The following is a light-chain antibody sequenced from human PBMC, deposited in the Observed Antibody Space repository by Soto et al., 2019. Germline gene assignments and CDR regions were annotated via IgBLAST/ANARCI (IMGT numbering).Light chain of an antibody. Sequence: QSALTQPRSVSGSPGQSVTISCTGTSSDVGAYNFVSWYQQHPGRVHKLMIYDVSRRPSGVPDRFSGSKSGNTASLTISGLQADDEDDYYCCSYAGSYTVVFGGGTKLTVL. CDR2: DVS. CDR1: SSDVGAYNF. CDR3: CSYAGSYTVV. V-gene: IGLV2-11*01. J-gene: IGLJ3*02.